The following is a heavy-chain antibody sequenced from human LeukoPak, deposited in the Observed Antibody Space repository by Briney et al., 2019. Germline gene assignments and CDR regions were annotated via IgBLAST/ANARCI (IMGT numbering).Heavy chain of an antibody. CDR2: ITGSGDST. CDR1: GFAFNSYV. Sequence: SGGSLRLSCAASGFAFNSYVMTWVRQAPGKGLDWFSAITGSGDSTYYADSVKGRFTISRDSSRSTMYLQMTSLTSEDTAVYYCAKGSGTSRPYYLDHWGRGTLVTVSS. CDR3: AKGSGTSRPYYLDH. V-gene: IGHV3-23*01. J-gene: IGHJ4*02. D-gene: IGHD6-25*01.